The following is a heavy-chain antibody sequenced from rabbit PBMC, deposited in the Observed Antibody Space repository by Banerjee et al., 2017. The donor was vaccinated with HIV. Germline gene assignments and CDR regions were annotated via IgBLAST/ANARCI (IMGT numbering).Heavy chain of an antibody. V-gene: IGHV1S45*01. CDR1: GFSFSNKYV. D-gene: IGHD4-1*01. J-gene: IGHJ6*01. CDR3: ARCSDSSGWGGDL. CDR2: INTSSGNT. Sequence: QEQLEESGGDLVKPEGSLTLTCTASGFSFSNKYVMCWVRQAPGKGLEWIACINTSSGNTVYANWAKGRFTISKTSSTTVTLQMTSLTAADTATYFCARCSDSSGWGGDLWGPGTLVTVS.